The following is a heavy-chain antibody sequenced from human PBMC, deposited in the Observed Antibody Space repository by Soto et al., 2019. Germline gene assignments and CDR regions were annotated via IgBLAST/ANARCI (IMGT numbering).Heavy chain of an antibody. Sequence: EVQLGESGGGLVKPGGSLRLSCAASGFTFSNAWMNWARQAPGKGLEWVGSIKSKTDGGTTDYAAPVKGRFTISRDDSKNTLYLQMNSLKTEDTAVYYCTIQNARGVPDYWGQGTLVTVSS. CDR1: GFTFSNAW. CDR2: IKSKTDGGTT. V-gene: IGHV3-15*07. D-gene: IGHD3-10*01. J-gene: IGHJ4*02. CDR3: TIQNARGVPDY.